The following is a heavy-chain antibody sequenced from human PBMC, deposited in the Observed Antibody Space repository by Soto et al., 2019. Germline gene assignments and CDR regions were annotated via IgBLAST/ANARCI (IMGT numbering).Heavy chain of an antibody. J-gene: IGHJ4*02. Sequence: SLTCTVSGGSISSGDYYWSWIRQPPGKGLEWIGYTYYSGSTDYNPSLKSRVSISVDTSKKQFSLKLSSVTAADTAVYYCARLVVVAAKFDYWGQGTLVTVSS. D-gene: IGHD2-15*01. CDR1: GGSISSGDYY. CDR3: ARLVVVAAKFDY. V-gene: IGHV4-30-4*01. CDR2: TYYSGST.